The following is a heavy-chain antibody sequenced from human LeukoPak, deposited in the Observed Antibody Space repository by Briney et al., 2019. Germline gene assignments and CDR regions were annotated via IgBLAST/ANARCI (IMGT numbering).Heavy chain of an antibody. J-gene: IGHJ4*02. CDR2: INPISGDT. CDR1: GYTFTGYY. CDR3: ARGGKSEVGTCDH. Sequence: SVKVSCKASGYTFTGYYAQWVRQSPGQGLEWMGWINPISGDTHYAPKFQGRVTMTRDTSISTAYMELTRLTSDNTAVYFCARGGKSEVGTCDHWGQGTLVTVSS. V-gene: IGHV1-2*02. D-gene: IGHD1-26*01.